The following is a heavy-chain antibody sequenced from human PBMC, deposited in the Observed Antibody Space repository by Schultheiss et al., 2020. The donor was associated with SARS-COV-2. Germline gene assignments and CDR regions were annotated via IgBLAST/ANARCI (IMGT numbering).Heavy chain of an antibody. CDR2: ISSSGSTI. V-gene: IGHV3-11*04. CDR3: ARDGVGYDYGQYFDY. D-gene: IGHD5-12*01. CDR1: GFTFSDYY. J-gene: IGHJ4*02. Sequence: GESLKISCAASGFTFSDYYMSWIRQAPGKGLEWVSYISSSGSTIYYADSVKGRFTISRDNAKNSLYLQMNSLRAEDTAVYYCARDGVGYDYGQYFDYWGQGTLVTVSS.